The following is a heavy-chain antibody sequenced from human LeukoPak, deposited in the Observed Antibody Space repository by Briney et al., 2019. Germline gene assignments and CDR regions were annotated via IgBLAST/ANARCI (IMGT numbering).Heavy chain of an antibody. Sequence: SETLSLTCIVSGGSISSGTYYWGWIRQPPGKGLEWIGSIYYSGSTYYNPSLKSRVTISVDTSKNQFSLKLSSVTAADTAVYYCARGFNDFWSGYYRSARIDYWGQGTLVTVSS. CDR1: GGSISSGTYY. D-gene: IGHD3-3*01. J-gene: IGHJ4*02. V-gene: IGHV4-39*01. CDR3: ARGFNDFWSGYYRSARIDY. CDR2: IYYSGST.